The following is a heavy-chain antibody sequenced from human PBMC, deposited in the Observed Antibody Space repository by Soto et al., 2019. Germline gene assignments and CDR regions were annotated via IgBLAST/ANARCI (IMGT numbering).Heavy chain of an antibody. CDR1: GYTFTSYA. J-gene: IGHJ3*02. CDR3: ARCDILTGYHSLAPHYACDI. D-gene: IGHD3-9*01. Sequence: QVQLVQSGAEVKKPGASVKVSCKASGYTFTSYAMHWVRQAPGQRLEWMGWINAGNGNTKYSQKFQGRVTITRDTSASTDYMELSSMRSADTTVYYCARCDILTGYHSLAPHYACDIWGQGTMVTVSS. V-gene: IGHV1-3*01. CDR2: INAGNGNT.